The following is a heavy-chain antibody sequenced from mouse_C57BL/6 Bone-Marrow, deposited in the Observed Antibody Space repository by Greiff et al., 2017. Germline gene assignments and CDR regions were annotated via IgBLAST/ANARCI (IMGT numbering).Heavy chain of an antibody. CDR2: IRPNSGST. CDR3: STGSDWFAY. CDR1: GYTFNSYW. Sequence: QVQLLQPGAELVKPGASVKLSCKASGYTFNSYWMHWVKQGPGQGLEWIGMIRPNSGSTNYNEKFKSKATLTVDKSSSTAYMQLSSLTSDDSAVYYCSTGSDWFAYWGQGTLVTVSA. J-gene: IGHJ3*01. V-gene: IGHV1-64*01.